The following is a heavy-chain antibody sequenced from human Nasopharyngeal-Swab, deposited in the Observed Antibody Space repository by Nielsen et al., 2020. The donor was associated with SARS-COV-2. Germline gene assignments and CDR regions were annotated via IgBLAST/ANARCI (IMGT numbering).Heavy chain of an antibody. CDR3: AGYGGYSF. CDR2: IRGDGSDP. Sequence: GGSLRLSCAGSGFIFSNYWMHWVRQAPGKGLVWVSRIRGDGSDPSYADSVKGRFTISRDNSKNTLYLQMNGLRAEDTAIYYCAGYGGYSFWGQGTLVTVSS. CDR1: GFIFSNYW. D-gene: IGHD4-23*01. J-gene: IGHJ4*02. V-gene: IGHV3-74*01.